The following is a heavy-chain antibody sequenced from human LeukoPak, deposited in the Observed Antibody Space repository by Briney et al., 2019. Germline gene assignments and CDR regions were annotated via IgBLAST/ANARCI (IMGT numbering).Heavy chain of an antibody. Sequence: GGSLRLSCAASGFTFSSYSMNWVRQAPGKGLEWVSYISSSSSTIYYADSVKGRFTISRDNAKNSLYLQMNSLGDEDTAVYYCAREGSGGPYGDYAFDYWGQGTLVTVSS. CDR1: GFTFSSYS. CDR3: AREGSGGPYGDYAFDY. V-gene: IGHV3-48*02. D-gene: IGHD4-17*01. CDR2: ISSSSSTI. J-gene: IGHJ4*02.